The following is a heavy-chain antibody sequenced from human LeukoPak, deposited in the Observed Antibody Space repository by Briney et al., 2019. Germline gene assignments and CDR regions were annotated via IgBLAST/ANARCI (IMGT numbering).Heavy chain of an antibody. CDR1: GYTFTRYH. CDR2: INPSGGST. J-gene: IGHJ4*02. Sequence: GASVKVSCKASGYTFTRYHMHWVRQAPGQGLEWMGLINPSGGSTTYAQKFQGRVTMTRDTSTSTVYMAVSSLRSEDTAVYYYARPVLEDSYGLDYWGQGTLVTVSS. V-gene: IGHV1-46*01. D-gene: IGHD5-18*01. CDR3: ARPVLEDSYGLDY.